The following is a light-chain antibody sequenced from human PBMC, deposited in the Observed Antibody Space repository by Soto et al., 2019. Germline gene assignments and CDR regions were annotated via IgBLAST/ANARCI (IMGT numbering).Light chain of an antibody. V-gene: IGKV4-1*01. CDR2: WAS. CDR1: QNLLSTSNNKNY. CDR3: QQYEANPVT. J-gene: IGKJ4*01. Sequence: IVWTQSPDSLAVSLGERATINCKSSQNLLSTSNNKNYLAWHQLKPGQSPKLLISWASARESGVPDRFSGSGSGTDFTLTIGSLEAEDVAVYYCQQYEANPVTFGGGTRVEIK.